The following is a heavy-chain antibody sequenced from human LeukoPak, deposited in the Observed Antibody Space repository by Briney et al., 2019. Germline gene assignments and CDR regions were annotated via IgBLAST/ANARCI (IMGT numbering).Heavy chain of an antibody. J-gene: IGHJ4*02. CDR3: AKDRRLIVVVPEAQDY. D-gene: IGHD2-2*01. V-gene: IGHV1-46*01. CDR2: INPSGGST. Sequence: ASVKVSCKASGYTFTSYYMHWVRQAPGQGLEWMGIINPSGGSTSYAQKFQGRVTMTRDTSTSTVYMELSSLRSEDTAVYYCAKDRRLIVVVPEAQDYWGQGTLVTVSS. CDR1: GYTFTSYY.